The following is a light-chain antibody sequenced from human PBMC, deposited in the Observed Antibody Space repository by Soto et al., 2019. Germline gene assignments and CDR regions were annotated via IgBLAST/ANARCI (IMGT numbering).Light chain of an antibody. CDR3: SSYTSSSIPYV. J-gene: IGLJ1*01. V-gene: IGLV2-14*01. Sequence: QSVLTQPASVSGSPGQSITISCTGTSSDVGAHNFVSWYQQHPGKAPKLMIYEVSNRPSGVSNRFSGSKSGNTASLTISGLQAEDEADYYCSSYTSSSIPYVFGTGTKVTVL. CDR2: EVS. CDR1: SSDVGAHNF.